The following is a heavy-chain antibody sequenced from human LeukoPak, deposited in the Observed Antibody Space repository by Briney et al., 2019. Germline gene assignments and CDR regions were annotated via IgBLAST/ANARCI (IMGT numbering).Heavy chain of an antibody. V-gene: IGHV1-8*01. J-gene: IGHJ5*02. CDR1: GYPFTTYE. CDR2: VHPNSGNT. D-gene: IGHD1-14*01. Sequence: ASVKVSCKTSGYPFTTYEINWVRQAAGQGLEWMGWVHPNSGNTAYAQKFQGRVTMTRDTSISTTYMELSGLRSDDTAVYFCARGPRNDPWGQGSLVTVSS. CDR3: ARGPRNDP.